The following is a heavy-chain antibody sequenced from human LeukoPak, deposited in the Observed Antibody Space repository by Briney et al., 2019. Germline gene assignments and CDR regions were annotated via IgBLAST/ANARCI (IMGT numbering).Heavy chain of an antibody. CDR1: GYTFTSYG. CDR3: ALDSYDSSGYPPDAFDI. CDR2: ISAYNGNT. Sequence: ASVKVSCKASGYTFTSYGISWVRQAPGQGPEWMGWISAYNGNTNYAQKLQGRVTMTTDTSTSTAYMELRSLRSDDTAVYYCALDSYDSSGYPPDAFDIWGQGTMVTVSS. J-gene: IGHJ3*02. D-gene: IGHD3-22*01. V-gene: IGHV1-18*01.